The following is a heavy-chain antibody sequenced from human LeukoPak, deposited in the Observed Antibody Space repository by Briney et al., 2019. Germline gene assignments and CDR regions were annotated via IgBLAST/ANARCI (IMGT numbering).Heavy chain of an antibody. CDR3: ARIITSTWYNEFDC. CDR2: INPNGGGT. Sequence: ASVKVSCKASGYTFTDHYLHWLRQAPGQGLEYLGWINPNGGGTNFPQKFQGRLTLTIDTSVNTGYMEITKLTSDDTDVYYCARIITSTWYNEFDCWGQGTLVAVSS. J-gene: IGHJ4*02. V-gene: IGHV1-2*02. D-gene: IGHD1-14*01. CDR1: GYTFTDHY.